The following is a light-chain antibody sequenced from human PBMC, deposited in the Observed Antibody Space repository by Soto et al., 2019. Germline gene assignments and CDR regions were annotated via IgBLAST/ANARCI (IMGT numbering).Light chain of an antibody. CDR2: TAS. V-gene: IGKV1-9*01. Sequence: DIQLTQSPSFLSASVGDRVTITCRASQGISSYLAWYQQRPGKAPNLLIHTASTLQSGVPPRFSGSGSGTAFTLTISSLQPEDFATYYCQQRHSYPITFGQGTRLEI. J-gene: IGKJ5*01. CDR1: QGISSY. CDR3: QQRHSYPIT.